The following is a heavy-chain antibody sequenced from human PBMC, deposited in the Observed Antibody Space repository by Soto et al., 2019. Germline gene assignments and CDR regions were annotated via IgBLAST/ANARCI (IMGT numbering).Heavy chain of an antibody. J-gene: IGHJ4*02. Sequence: EVQLVETGGGLIQPGGSLRLSCAASGFTVSSNYMSWVRQAPGKGLEWVSVIYSGGSTYYAASVKGRFTISRDNSKNTLYLQMNSLRAEDTAVYYCARDLLSIAARPDWGQGTLVTVSS. D-gene: IGHD6-6*01. CDR3: ARDLLSIAARPD. V-gene: IGHV3-53*02. CDR1: GFTVSSNY. CDR2: IYSGGST.